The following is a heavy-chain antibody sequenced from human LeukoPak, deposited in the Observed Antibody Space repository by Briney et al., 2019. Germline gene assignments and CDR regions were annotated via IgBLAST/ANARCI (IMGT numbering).Heavy chain of an antibody. D-gene: IGHD3-10*01. CDR2: INYSGST. CDR3: ARRVPYCSASFEFDN. CDR1: SGSISRNSYY. V-gene: IGHV4-39*01. Sequence: SETLSLTCTVSSGSISRNSYYWAWIRQPPGKGLEWIGSINYSGSTYYNPSLKSRVTMAVDTSKNQFSLRLSSVTAADTAVFYCARRVPYCSASFEFDNWGQGTLVTVSS. J-gene: IGHJ4*02.